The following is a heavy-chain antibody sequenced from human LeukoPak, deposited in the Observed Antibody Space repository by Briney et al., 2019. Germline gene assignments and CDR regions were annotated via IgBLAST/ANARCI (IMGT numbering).Heavy chain of an antibody. J-gene: IGHJ4*02. Sequence: SETLSLTCTVSGGSISSGDYYWSWIRQPPGKGLEWIGYIYYSGSTYYNPSLKSRVTISVDTSKNQFSLKLSSVTAADTAVYYCARHRAHWDLFDYWGQGTLVTVSS. CDR3: ARHRAHWDLFDY. V-gene: IGHV4-30-4*01. D-gene: IGHD1-26*01. CDR1: GGSISSGDYY. CDR2: IYYSGST.